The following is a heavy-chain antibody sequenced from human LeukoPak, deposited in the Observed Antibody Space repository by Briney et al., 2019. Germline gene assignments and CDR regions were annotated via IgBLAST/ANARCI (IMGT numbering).Heavy chain of an antibody. V-gene: IGHV3-30*02. Sequence: GGSLRLSCAASGFTFSTCGMHWVRQAPGKGLEWVSFIRYVGINKYYADSVKGRFTISRDNSKNTLFLQMNSLRGEDMAVYYCVKRWTGTTIGQQDYWGQGTLVTVSS. CDR1: GFTFSTCG. CDR3: VKRWTGTTIGQQDY. J-gene: IGHJ4*02. D-gene: IGHD1-1*01. CDR2: IRYVGINK.